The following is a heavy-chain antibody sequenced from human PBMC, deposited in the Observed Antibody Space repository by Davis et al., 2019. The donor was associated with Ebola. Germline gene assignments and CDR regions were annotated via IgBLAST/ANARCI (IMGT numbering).Heavy chain of an antibody. CDR1: GFTFSSYA. CDR3: ARVPYYYDSSGYLVDY. D-gene: IGHD3-22*01. Sequence: GESLKISCAASGFTFSSYAMSWVRQAPGKGLEWVSAISGSGGSTYYADSVKGRFTISRDNSKNTLYLQMNSLRAEDTAVYYCARVPYYYDSSGYLVDYWGQGTLVTVSS. J-gene: IGHJ4*02. V-gene: IGHV3-23*01. CDR2: ISGSGGST.